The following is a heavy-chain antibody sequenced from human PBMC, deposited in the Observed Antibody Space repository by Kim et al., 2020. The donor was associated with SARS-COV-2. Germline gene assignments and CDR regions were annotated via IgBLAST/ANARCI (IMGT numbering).Heavy chain of an antibody. CDR1: GFTFSSYA. Sequence: GGSLRLSCAASGFTFSSYAMSWVRQAPGKGLEWVSAISGSGGSTYYADSVKGRFTISRDNSKNTLYLQMNSLRAEDTAVYYCAKDPITRLRYFDWLSSEDAFDIWGQGTMVTVSS. CDR3: AKDPITRLRYFDWLSSEDAFDI. V-gene: IGHV3-23*01. CDR2: ISGSGGST. D-gene: IGHD3-9*01. J-gene: IGHJ3*02.